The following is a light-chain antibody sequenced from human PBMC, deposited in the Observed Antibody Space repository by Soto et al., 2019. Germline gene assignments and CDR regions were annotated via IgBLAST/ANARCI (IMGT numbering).Light chain of an antibody. J-gene: IGKJ1*01. CDR3: QQYNSYS. V-gene: IGKV3-20*01. Sequence: EIVLTQSPGTLSLSPGERATLSCRASQSFSSSYLAWYQQKPGQAPKVLIYRASSRATGIPDRFSGSGSGTEFTLTISSLQPDDFATYYCQQYNSYSFGQGTKVDIK. CDR2: RAS. CDR1: QSFSSSY.